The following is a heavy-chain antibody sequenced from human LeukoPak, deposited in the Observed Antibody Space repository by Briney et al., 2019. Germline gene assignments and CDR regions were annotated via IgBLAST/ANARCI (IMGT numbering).Heavy chain of an antibody. CDR1: GFTFSSYA. J-gene: IGHJ6*03. V-gene: IGHV3-23*01. Sequence: GGSLRLSCAASGFTFSSYAMIWVRQAPGKGLDLVSGIGGSGAGPYYAGTVEGRFTLSRDNSRNMVWLQMTHLEAGGPAVYFFCKLLQSYYYYTDVWGKGTPVTVSS. CDR3: CKLLQSYYYYTDV. D-gene: IGHD2/OR15-2a*01. CDR2: IGGSGAGP.